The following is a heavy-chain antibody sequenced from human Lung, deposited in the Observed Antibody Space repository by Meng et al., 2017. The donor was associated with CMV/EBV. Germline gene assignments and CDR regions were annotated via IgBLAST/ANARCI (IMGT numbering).Heavy chain of an antibody. Sequence: GGSLRLSCAASGFTFSTYAMHWVRQAPGKGLEWVAVISYDGTNKYYADSVKGRFSISRDNSKNTLYLQMNSLRPEDTSVFYCARDGQAGAKGFDHWGQGTXVTVSS. CDR1: GFTFSTYA. J-gene: IGHJ4*02. CDR2: ISYDGTNK. CDR3: ARDGQAGAKGFDH. D-gene: IGHD6-25*01. V-gene: IGHV3-30*04.